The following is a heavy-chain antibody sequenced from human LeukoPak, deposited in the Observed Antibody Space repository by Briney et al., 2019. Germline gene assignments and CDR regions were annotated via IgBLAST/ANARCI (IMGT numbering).Heavy chain of an antibody. Sequence: HGESLKISCKGSGYSFTNSWIGWVRLMPGKGLEWMGIIYPADSDIRYSPSFQGQVTISADKSINTAYLQWSSLKASDTAMYYCARQEYCSGGSCYTWFDSWGQGTLVTVSS. CDR2: IYPADSDI. CDR3: ARQEYCSGGSCYTWFDS. D-gene: IGHD2-15*01. V-gene: IGHV5-51*01. CDR1: GYSFTNSW. J-gene: IGHJ5*01.